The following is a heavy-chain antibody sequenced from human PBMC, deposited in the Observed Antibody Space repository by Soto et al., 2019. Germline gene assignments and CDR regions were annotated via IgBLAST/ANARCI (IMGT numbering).Heavy chain of an antibody. CDR3: ATALNYYYVMDV. V-gene: IGHV1-24*01. CDR2: FDPEDGET. Sequence: ASVKVSCKVSGYTLTELSMHWVRQAPGKGLEWMGGFDPEDGETIYAQKFQGRVTMTEDTSTDTAYMELSSLRSEDTAVYYCATALNYYYVMDVWGQGTTVTVSS. CDR1: GYTLTELS. J-gene: IGHJ6*02.